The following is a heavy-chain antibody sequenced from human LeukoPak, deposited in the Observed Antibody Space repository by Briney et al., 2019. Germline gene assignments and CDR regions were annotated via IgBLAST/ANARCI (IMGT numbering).Heavy chain of an antibody. CDR2: IYYSGST. CDR1: GGSISSYY. D-gene: IGHD1-26*01. Sequence: SETLSLTCTVSGGSISSYYWSWIRQPPGKGLEWIGYIYYSGSTNYNPSLKSRVTISVDTSKNQLSLTLSSVTAADTAVYYCAREGATFDPWGQGTLVTVSS. V-gene: IGHV4-59*01. CDR3: AREGATFDP. J-gene: IGHJ5*02.